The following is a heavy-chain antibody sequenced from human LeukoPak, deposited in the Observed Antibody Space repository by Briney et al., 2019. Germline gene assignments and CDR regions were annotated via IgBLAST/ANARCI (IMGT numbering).Heavy chain of an antibody. J-gene: IGHJ4*02. V-gene: IGHV1-2*02. Sequence: ASVKVSCKASGYTFTGYYMHWVRQAPGQGLEWMGWINPNGGGTNYAQKFQGRVTMTRDTSISTAYMELSRLRSDDTAVYYCARGGLYYYDLHYWGQGTLVTVSS. CDR1: GYTFTGYY. CDR3: ARGGLYYYDLHY. D-gene: IGHD3-22*01. CDR2: INPNGGGT.